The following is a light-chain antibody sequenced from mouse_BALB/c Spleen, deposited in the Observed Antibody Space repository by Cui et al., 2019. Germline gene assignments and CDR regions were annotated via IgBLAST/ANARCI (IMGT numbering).Light chain of an antibody. J-gene: IGKJ4*01. CDR2: FTS. CDR1: SSVSY. V-gene: IGKV4-68*01. Sequence: QIVLTQSPALMSASRGEKDTMTCSASSSVSYMNWYQQKPRSSPKPWIYFTSNLASGVPARFSGSGSGTSYSLTISSMEAEDAATYYCQQWSSNPFTFGSGTKLEIK. CDR3: QQWSSNPFT.